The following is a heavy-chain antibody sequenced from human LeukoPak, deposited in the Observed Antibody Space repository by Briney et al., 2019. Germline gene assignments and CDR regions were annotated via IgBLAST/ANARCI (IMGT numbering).Heavy chain of an antibody. V-gene: IGHV3-23*01. Sequence: GGSLRLSCAASGFTFGNYAMSWLRQAPGKGLEWVSAISGSGGSTYYADSVKGRFTISRDNSKNMLYLQMNSLRAEDTAVYYCARDAPYGSGSYYVPPDYWGQGTLVTVSS. J-gene: IGHJ4*02. D-gene: IGHD3-10*01. CDR1: GFTFGNYA. CDR3: ARDAPYGSGSYYVPPDY. CDR2: ISGSGGST.